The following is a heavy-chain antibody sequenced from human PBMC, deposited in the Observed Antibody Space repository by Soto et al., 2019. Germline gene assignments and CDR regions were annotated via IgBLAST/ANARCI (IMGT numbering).Heavy chain of an antibody. J-gene: IGHJ5*02. CDR2: IWYDGSNK. V-gene: IGHV3-33*01. Sequence: GGSLRLSCAASGFTFSSYGMHWVRQAPGKGLEWVAVIWYDGSNKYYADSVKGRLTISRDNSKNTLYLQMNSLRAEDTAVYYCAREQLRDGVDPWGQGTLVTVSS. CDR3: AREQLRDGVDP. CDR1: GFTFSSYG. D-gene: IGHD1-1*01.